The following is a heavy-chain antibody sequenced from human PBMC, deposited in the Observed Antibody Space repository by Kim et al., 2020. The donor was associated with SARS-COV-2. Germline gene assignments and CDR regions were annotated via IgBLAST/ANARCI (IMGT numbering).Heavy chain of an antibody. CDR1: GYTFPSYD. CDR2: MNPNSGDT. D-gene: IGHD4-17*01. V-gene: IGHV1-8*01. J-gene: IGHJ4*02. Sequence: ASVKVSCKASGYTFPSYDINWVRQATGQGLEWMGWMNPNSGDTGYAQKFQGRVTMTSNTSMSTAYMELSSLRSEDTAVYYCARVIIRGQPVRNTSPKDFDYWGQGTLVTVSS. CDR3: ARVIIRGQPVRNTSPKDFDY.